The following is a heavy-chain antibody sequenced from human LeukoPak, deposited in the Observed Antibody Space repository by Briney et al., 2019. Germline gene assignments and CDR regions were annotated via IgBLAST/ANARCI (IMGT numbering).Heavy chain of an antibody. V-gene: IGHV4-59*01. CDR1: GGSISSYY. D-gene: IGHD3-16*01. Sequence: PSETLFLTCTVSGGSISSYYWSWIRQPPGKGLEWIGYIYYSGSTNYNPSLKSRVTISVDTSKNQFSLKLSSVTAADTAVYYCARGGGAAPPPSFVYWGQGTLVTVSS. J-gene: IGHJ4*02. CDR3: ARGGGAAPPPSFVY. CDR2: IYYSGST.